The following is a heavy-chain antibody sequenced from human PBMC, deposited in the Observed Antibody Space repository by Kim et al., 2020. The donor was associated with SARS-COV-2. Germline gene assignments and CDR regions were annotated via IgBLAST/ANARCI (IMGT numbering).Heavy chain of an antibody. Sequence: GGSLRLSCAASGFTFSDYSMNWVRQAPGKGLEWISYIRISDGAIFYADSVRGRFTISTDNAKNSLSLQMNSLRAEATAVYYCARDLVYSFDYWGQGSLVT. J-gene: IGHJ4*02. CDR2: IRISDGAI. V-gene: IGHV3-48*04. CDR3: ARDLVYSFDY. D-gene: IGHD2-21*01. CDR1: GFTFSDYS.